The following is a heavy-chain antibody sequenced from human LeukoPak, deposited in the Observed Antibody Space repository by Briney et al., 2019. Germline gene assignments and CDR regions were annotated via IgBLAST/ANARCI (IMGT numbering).Heavy chain of an antibody. Sequence: GESLKISCKGSGYSFTSYWVAWVRQTPGKGLEWMGIIYPGDSDTKYSPSFQAQITISADKSSSTAYLQWSSLKASDTAMYYCARLSSSGLDYWGQGTLLTVSS. CDR2: IYPGDSDT. J-gene: IGHJ4*02. CDR1: GYSFTSYW. CDR3: ARLSSSGLDY. D-gene: IGHD3-22*01. V-gene: IGHV5-51*01.